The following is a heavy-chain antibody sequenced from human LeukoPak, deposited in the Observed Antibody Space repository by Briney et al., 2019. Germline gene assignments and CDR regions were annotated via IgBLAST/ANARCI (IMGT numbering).Heavy chain of an antibody. CDR1: GFTFSRYW. Sequence: GGSLRLSCAASGFTFSRYWMNWVRQAPGKGLVWVSRINSDGSTTRYADSVKGRFTTSRDNAKNTMYLQMNSLRAEDTAVYYCARENFYGMDVWGQGTTVTVSS. CDR2: INSDGSTT. CDR3: ARENFYGMDV. J-gene: IGHJ6*02. V-gene: IGHV3-74*01.